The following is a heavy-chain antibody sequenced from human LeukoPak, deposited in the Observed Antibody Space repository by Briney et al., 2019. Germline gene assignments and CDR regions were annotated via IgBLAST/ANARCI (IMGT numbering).Heavy chain of an antibody. D-gene: IGHD3-10*01. J-gene: IGHJ4*02. CDR3: ARDTHLSYAAGFDC. CDR1: GFTFSFYW. V-gene: IGHV3-7*01. CDR2: IKEDGSEK. Sequence: GGSLRLSCEATGFTFSFYWMSWVRQAPGKGLEWVANIKEDGSEKNYVDYVKGRFTISRDNAKNSLYLQMTSLRAEDTALYYCARDTHLSYAAGFDCWGQGTLVTVSS.